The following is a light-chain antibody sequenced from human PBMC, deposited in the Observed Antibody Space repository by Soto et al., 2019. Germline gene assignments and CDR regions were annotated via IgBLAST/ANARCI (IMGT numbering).Light chain of an antibody. CDR1: SSNIGSNY. CDR2: RNN. Sequence: HSVLTQPPSASGTPGQRVTISCSGSSSNIGSNYVYWYQQLPGTAPKLLIYRNNQRPSGVPDRFSGSKSGTSASLAISGLRSEDEADYYCAAWDDSLSGVFGGGTKLTVL. CDR3: AAWDDSLSGV. J-gene: IGLJ3*02. V-gene: IGLV1-47*01.